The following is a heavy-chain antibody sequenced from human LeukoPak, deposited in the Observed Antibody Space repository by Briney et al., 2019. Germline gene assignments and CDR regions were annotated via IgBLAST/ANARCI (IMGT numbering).Heavy chain of an antibody. V-gene: IGHV3-23*01. Sequence: GGSLRLSCAASGFTFSSYAMSWVRQAPGKGLEWVSAISGSGGSIYYADSVKGRFTISRDNSKNTLYLQMNSLRAEDTAVYYCAKWTTYYYDSSGYVVEYFQHWGQGTLVTVSS. J-gene: IGHJ1*01. CDR1: GFTFSSYA. CDR2: ISGSGGSI. D-gene: IGHD3-22*01. CDR3: AKWTTYYYDSSGYVVEYFQH.